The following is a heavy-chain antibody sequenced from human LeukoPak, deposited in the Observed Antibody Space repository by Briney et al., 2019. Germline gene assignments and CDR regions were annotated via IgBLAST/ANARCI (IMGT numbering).Heavy chain of an antibody. CDR2: IKQDGSEK. CDR1: GFTFSSYW. V-gene: IGHV3-7*01. Sequence: GGSLRLSCAASGFTFSSYWMGWVRQAPGKGREWVANIKQDGSEKYYADSVKGRFTISRDNAKNSLYLQMNSLRAEDTAVYYCARHPTGITIFGVVIPYFDYWGQGTLVTVSS. D-gene: IGHD3-3*01. J-gene: IGHJ4*02. CDR3: ARHPTGITIFGVVIPYFDY.